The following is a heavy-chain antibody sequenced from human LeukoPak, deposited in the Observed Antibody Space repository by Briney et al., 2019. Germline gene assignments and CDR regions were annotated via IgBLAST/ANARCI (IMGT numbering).Heavy chain of an antibody. CDR2: IYYSGST. D-gene: IGHD6-13*01. CDR1: GGSISSYY. Sequence: SETLSLTCTVSGGSISSYYWSWIRQPPGQGLEWIGYIYYSGSTNYNPSLKSRVTMSVDTSKNQFSLKLSSVTAADTAVYYCARGHSSSWPIDYWGQGTLVTVSS. J-gene: IGHJ4*02. CDR3: ARGHSSSWPIDY. V-gene: IGHV4-59*01.